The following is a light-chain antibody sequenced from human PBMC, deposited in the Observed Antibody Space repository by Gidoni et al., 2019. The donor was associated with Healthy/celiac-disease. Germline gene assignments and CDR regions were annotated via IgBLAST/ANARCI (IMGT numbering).Light chain of an antibody. CDR2: GAS. Sequence: ELVFTQSPGTLSLSPGERATLSCRARQSVSSSYLAWYQQKPGQAPRLLIYGASSRATGIPDRFSGSGSGTDFTLTISRLEPEDFAVYYCQQYGSSPGTFGGGTKVEIK. CDR1: QSVSSSY. J-gene: IGKJ4*01. CDR3: QQYGSSPGT. V-gene: IGKV3-20*01.